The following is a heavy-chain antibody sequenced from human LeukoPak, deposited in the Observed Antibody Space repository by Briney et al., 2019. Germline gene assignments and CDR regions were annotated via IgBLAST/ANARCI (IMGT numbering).Heavy chain of an antibody. J-gene: IGHJ5*02. D-gene: IGHD3-3*01. CDR2: LDPRPGTT. CDR1: GYSFTSNY. Sequence: ASVKVSCKASGYSFTSNYIHWVRQAPGQGLEWMAKLDPRPGTTSHAQKFQGRVVVTRDTSTSTVYMELSSLRFEDTAVYYCARASRSLGYDPWGQGTLVTVSS. V-gene: IGHV1-46*01. CDR3: ARASRSLGYDP.